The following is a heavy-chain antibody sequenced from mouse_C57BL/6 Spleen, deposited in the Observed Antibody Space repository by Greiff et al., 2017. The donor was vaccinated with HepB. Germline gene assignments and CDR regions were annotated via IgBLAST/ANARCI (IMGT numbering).Heavy chain of an antibody. CDR3: AGYYYGSSYWYFDV. CDR1: GYAFSSSW. D-gene: IGHD1-1*01. J-gene: IGHJ1*03. CDR2: IYPGDGDT. V-gene: IGHV1-82*01. Sequence: VQVVESGPELVKPGASVKISCKASGYAFSSSWMNWVKQRPGKGLEWIGRIYPGDGDTNYNGKFKGKATLTADKSSSTAYMQLSSLTSEDSAVYFWAGYYYGSSYWYFDVWGTGTTVTVSS.